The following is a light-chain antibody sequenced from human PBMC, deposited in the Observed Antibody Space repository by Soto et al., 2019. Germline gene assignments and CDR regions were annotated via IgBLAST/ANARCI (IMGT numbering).Light chain of an antibody. J-gene: IGKJ5*01. V-gene: IGKV3-20*01. CDR1: QSVSIL. CDR2: GAS. CDR3: QQYSSLPIT. Sequence: EIVLTQSPVTLSLSPGERATLSCRASQSVSILLAWYQQKPGQAPRLLIHGASTRAPDIPARFSGGGSGTDFSLTISRLDPEDFAVYYCQQYSSLPITFGQGTRLEIK.